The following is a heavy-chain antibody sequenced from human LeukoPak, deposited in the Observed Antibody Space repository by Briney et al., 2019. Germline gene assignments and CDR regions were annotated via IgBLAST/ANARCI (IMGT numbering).Heavy chain of an antibody. J-gene: IGHJ6*03. Sequence: SQTLSLTCAISGDSLSSNSAGWNWIRQSPSRGLEWLGRTYYRAKWYNDYAVSVKSRITLNPHTSKNQFSLQLNSVPPEDTAVYYCAKDLFPSINPNYDILTGEIYYYYMDVWGKGTTVTVSS. CDR1: GDSLSSNSAG. D-gene: IGHD3-9*01. CDR2: TYYRAKWYN. V-gene: IGHV6-1*01. CDR3: AKDLFPSINPNYDILTGEIYYYYMDV.